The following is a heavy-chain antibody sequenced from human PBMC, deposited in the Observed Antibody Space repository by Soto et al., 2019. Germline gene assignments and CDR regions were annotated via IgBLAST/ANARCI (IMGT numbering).Heavy chain of an antibody. Sequence: QVQLVQSGAEVKKPGSSVKVSCKASGGTFSSYRINWVRQAPGQGLEWVGGIVPIYRTADYAQKFQGRVTITADESARTSYMELRSPKSQDTAVYYCVRDSGAKLSSSWGQGTLVIVSS. V-gene: IGHV1-69*01. CDR2: IVPIYRTA. CDR3: VRDSGAKLSSS. J-gene: IGHJ4*02. CDR1: GGTFSSYR. D-gene: IGHD6-13*01.